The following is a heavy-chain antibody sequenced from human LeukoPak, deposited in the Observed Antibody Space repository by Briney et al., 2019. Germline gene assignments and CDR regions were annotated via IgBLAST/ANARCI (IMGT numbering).Heavy chain of an antibody. J-gene: IGHJ6*02. CDR3: ARVPEGGQYGMDV. D-gene: IGHD2-15*01. CDR2: IYYSGST. Sequence: SETLSLTCTVSGGSISSSSYYWGWIRQPPGKGLEWIGSIYYSGSTYYNPSLKSRVTISVDTSKNQFSLKLSSVTAADTAVYYCARVPEGGQYGMDVWGQGTTVTVSS. V-gene: IGHV4-39*07. CDR1: GGSISSSSYY.